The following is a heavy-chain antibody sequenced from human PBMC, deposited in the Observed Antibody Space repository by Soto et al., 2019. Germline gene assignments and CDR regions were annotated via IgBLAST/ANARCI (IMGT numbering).Heavy chain of an antibody. D-gene: IGHD6-19*01. CDR3: PRPPYSSDWYDYYYGMDV. CDR1: GFTFSDYY. J-gene: IGHJ6*02. Sequence: QVQLVEPGGGLVKPGGSLRLSCAASGFTFSDYYMSWIRQAPGKGLEGVSYITSGSTIYYADSVKGRFTISRDNDKNSLYLQMNGLRAEDTAVYYCPRPPYSSDWYDYYYGMDVWGQGTTVTGSS. CDR2: ITSGSTI. V-gene: IGHV3-11*01.